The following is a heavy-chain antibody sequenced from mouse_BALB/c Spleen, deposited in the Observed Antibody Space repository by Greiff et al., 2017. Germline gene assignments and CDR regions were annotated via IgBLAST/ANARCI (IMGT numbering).Heavy chain of an antibody. V-gene: IGHV1-80*01. J-gene: IGHJ2*01. CDR1: GYAFSSYW. D-gene: IGHD2-4*01. CDR2: IYPGDGDT. CDR3: ARRDIYYDYDYFDY. Sequence: VQLQQSGAELVRPGSSVKISCKASGYAFSSYWMNWVKQRPGQGLEWIGQIYPGDGDTNYNGKFKGKATLTADKSSSTAYMQLSSLTSEDSAVYFCARRDIYYDYDYFDYWGQGTTLTVSS.